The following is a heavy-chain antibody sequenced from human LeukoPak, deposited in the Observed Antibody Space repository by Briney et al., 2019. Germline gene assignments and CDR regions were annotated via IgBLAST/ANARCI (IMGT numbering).Heavy chain of an antibody. CDR1: GGSFSGYY. D-gene: IGHD6-13*01. CDR2: IYTSGST. Sequence: PSETLSLTCAVYGGSFSGYYWSWIRQPAGKGLEWIGRIYTSGSTNYNPSLKSRVTMSVDTSKNQFSLKLSSVTAADTAVYYCARGGSSWYGYYYYYGMDVWGQGTTVTVSS. CDR3: ARGGSSWYGYYYYYGMDV. V-gene: IGHV4-59*10. J-gene: IGHJ6*02.